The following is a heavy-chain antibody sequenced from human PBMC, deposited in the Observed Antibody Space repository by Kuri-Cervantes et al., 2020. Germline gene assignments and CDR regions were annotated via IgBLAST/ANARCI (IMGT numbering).Heavy chain of an antibody. Sequence: GESLKISCAASGFTFSDYYMSWIRQAPGKGLEWVSYISSSGSTIYYADSVKGRFTISRDNAKNSLYLQMNSLRAEDTAVYYCARSGHNYGDFLDAFDIWGQGTMVTVSS. CDR1: GFTFSDYY. CDR3: ARSGHNYGDFLDAFDI. V-gene: IGHV3-11*04. J-gene: IGHJ3*02. CDR2: ISSSGSTI. D-gene: IGHD4-17*01.